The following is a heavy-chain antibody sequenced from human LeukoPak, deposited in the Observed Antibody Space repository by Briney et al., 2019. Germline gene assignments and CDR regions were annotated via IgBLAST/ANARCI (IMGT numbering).Heavy chain of an antibody. CDR3: ARGPKSLRRWAQAVLNYGMDV. CDR2: INHSGST. Sequence: PSETLSLTCAVHGGSFSGYYWSWIRQPPGKGLEWIGEINHSGSTNYNPSLKSRVTISVDTSKNQFSLKLSSVTAADTAVYYCARGPKSLRRWAQAVLNYGMDVWSQGTTVTVSS. CDR1: GGSFSGYY. V-gene: IGHV4-34*01. D-gene: IGHD4-17*01. J-gene: IGHJ6*02.